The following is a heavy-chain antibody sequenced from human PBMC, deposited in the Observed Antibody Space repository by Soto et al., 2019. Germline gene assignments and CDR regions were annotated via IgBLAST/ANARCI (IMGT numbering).Heavy chain of an antibody. D-gene: IGHD3-3*01. CDR3: ARNDFWSGYYTYYYYGMDV. CDR2: IIPIFGTA. V-gene: IGHV1-69*13. Sequence: SVKVSCKASGGTFSSYAISWARQAPGQGLEWMGGIIPIFGTANYAQKFQGRVTITADESTSTAYMELSSLRSEDTAVYYCARNDFWSGYYTYYYYGMDVWGQGTTVTVSS. J-gene: IGHJ6*02. CDR1: GGTFSSYA.